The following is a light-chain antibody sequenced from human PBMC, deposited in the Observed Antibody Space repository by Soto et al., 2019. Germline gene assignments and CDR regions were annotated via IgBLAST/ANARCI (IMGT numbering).Light chain of an antibody. J-gene: IGKJ2*01. Sequence: ESVLTQSPGTLSLSPGERATLSCRASQSVSTSYLAWYQQKPGQAPRLLIYGASSRATGIPDRFSGSGSGTDFTLTINRLEPEDFATYYCQQLRAYPHTFGQGTKLEIK. V-gene: IGKV3-20*01. CDR1: QSVSTSY. CDR2: GAS. CDR3: QQLRAYPHT.